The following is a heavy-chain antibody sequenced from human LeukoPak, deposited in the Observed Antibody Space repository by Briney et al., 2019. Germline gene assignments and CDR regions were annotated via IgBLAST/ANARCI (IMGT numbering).Heavy chain of an antibody. D-gene: IGHD1-1*01. V-gene: IGHV3-9*01. CDR1: GFTFSDYS. CDR2: INWNSGSI. CDR3: AKATTGTTRGAFDY. Sequence: GGSLRLSCTASGFTFSDYSMHWVRQAPGKGLEWVLRINWNSGSIGYADSVKGRFTISRDNAKNSLYLQMNSLRAEDTALYYCAKATTGTTRGAFDYWGQGTLVTVSS. J-gene: IGHJ4*02.